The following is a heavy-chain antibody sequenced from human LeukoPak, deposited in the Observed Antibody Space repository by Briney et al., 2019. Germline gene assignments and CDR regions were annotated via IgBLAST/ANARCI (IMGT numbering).Heavy chain of an antibody. CDR1: GYSFTSYW. Sequence: GESLKISCKGSGYSFTSYWIGWVRQMPGKGLEWMGIIYPGDSDTRYSPSFQGQVTFSADKSISTAYLQWSSLKASDTAMYYCARWDRGSSGLSPIRRGGAEYFQHWGQGTLVTVSS. V-gene: IGHV5-51*01. D-gene: IGHD3-22*01. CDR3: ARWDRGSSGLSPIRRGGAEYFQH. CDR2: IYPGDSDT. J-gene: IGHJ1*01.